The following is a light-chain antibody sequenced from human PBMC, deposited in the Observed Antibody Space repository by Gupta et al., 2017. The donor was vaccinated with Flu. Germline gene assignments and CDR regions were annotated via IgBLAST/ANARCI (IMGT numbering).Light chain of an antibody. CDR1: SSDVGRSNS. V-gene: IGLV2-14*03. Sequence: QSALTQPASVSGSPGQSVTISCTGTSSDVGRSNSVSWYQQHPGKAPKLSIYDVTNRPSGVSSRFSGSTSGNTASLTISGLEAEDESDYFCSSYTSTNTFYVFGTGTKVTVL. CDR3: SSYTSTNTFYV. J-gene: IGLJ1*01. CDR2: DVT.